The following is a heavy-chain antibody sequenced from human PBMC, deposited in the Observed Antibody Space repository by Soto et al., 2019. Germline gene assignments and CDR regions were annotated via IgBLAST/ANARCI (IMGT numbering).Heavy chain of an antibody. CDR1: GYTFTDYY. Sequence: ASVKVSCKTSGYTFTDYYTHWVRQAPGQGLEWMGWMNPKSGGAYFAQKFQGRVTLTRDTSIGTAYIEVNSLTSDDTAVYFCTRENIEHSDGLYDAFDIWGQGTTVTVS. D-gene: IGHD5-18*01. V-gene: IGHV1-2*02. J-gene: IGHJ3*02. CDR3: TRENIEHSDGLYDAFDI. CDR2: MNPKSGGA.